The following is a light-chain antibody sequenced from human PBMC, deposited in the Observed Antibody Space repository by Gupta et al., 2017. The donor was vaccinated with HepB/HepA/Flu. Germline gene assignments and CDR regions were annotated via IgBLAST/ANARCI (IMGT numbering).Light chain of an antibody. V-gene: IGKV4-1*01. CDR3: QQEDNTPDT. CDR2: RAS. CDR1: QSVLDSATNRNY. J-gene: IGKJ2*01. Sequence: DIVMTQSPDSLAVSLGERATINCKSSQSVLDSATNRNYLAWYQQKPGQPPKLLFYRASTRESGVPDSFSGSGSGTDFTLTISSRQAEDAAVYYCQQEDNTPDTFGQGTKMDIK.